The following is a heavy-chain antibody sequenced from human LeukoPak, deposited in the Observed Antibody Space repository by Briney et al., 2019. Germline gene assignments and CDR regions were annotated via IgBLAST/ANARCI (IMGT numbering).Heavy chain of an antibody. J-gene: IGHJ3*02. Sequence: ASVKVSCKASGGTFSSCAISWVRQAPGQGLEWMGGIIPIFGTANCAQKFQGRVTITADESTSTAYMELSSLRSEDTAVYYCARKGPPGYAFDIWGQGTMVTVSS. CDR1: GGTFSSCA. CDR3: ARKGPPGYAFDI. CDR2: IIPIFGTA. V-gene: IGHV1-69*13.